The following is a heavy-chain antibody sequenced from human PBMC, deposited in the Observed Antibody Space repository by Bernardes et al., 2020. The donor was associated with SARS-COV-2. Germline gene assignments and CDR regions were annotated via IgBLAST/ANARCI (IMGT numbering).Heavy chain of an antibody. J-gene: IGHJ4*02. CDR2: ISSDGSSE. CDR1: GFTFSDHY. Sequence: GGSLRLSCAASGFTFSDHYMSWIRQAPGKGLEWVALISSDGSSEYFADSVRGRFTISRDNSKNTLYLLMNSLRAEDTAVYYCTNHRPIEYWGQGTLVSVSS. V-gene: IGHV3-30*18. CDR3: TNHRPIEY.